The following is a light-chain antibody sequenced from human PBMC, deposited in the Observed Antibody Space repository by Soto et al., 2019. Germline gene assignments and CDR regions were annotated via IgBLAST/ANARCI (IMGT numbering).Light chain of an antibody. J-gene: IGKJ2*01. Sequence: EIMMTQSPATLSVSPGERATLSCRASQNVSSNLAWYQQKPGQAPRLLIYGASTRATGIPARFSGSGSGTEFTLTISSLQSEDFAVYSCQQYNNWPRTFGQGTKLEIK. CDR3: QQYNNWPRT. V-gene: IGKV3-15*01. CDR1: QNVSSN. CDR2: GAS.